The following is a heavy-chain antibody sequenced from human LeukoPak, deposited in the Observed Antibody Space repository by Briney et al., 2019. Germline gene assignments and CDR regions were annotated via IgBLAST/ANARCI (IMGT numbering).Heavy chain of an antibody. J-gene: IGHJ4*02. Sequence: PGGSLRLSCAASGFTFSRNGMHWVRQAPGKGLGWVAVISYDGINKYYADSVKGRFTISRDNSKNTLYLQMNSLRAEDTAVYYCASGGGYCSSTSCYVSDYWGQGTLVTVSS. CDR2: ISYDGINK. CDR3: ASGGGYCSSTSCYVSDY. CDR1: GFTFSRNG. D-gene: IGHD2-2*01. V-gene: IGHV3-30*19.